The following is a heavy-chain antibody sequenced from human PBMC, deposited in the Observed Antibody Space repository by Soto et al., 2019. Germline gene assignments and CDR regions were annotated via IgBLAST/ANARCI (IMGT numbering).Heavy chain of an antibody. CDR3: SIGNYYDSSGYYSPWPSFDY. Sequence: PWWSLRLSCSASVFTCSSYAMSWVRQAPGKGLEWVSAISGSGGSTYYADSVKGRFTISRDNSKNTLYLQMNSLRAEDTAVYYCSIGNYYDSSGYYSPWPSFDYWGQGTLVTVSS. CDR1: VFTCSSYA. J-gene: IGHJ4*02. CDR2: ISGSGGST. V-gene: IGHV3-23*01. D-gene: IGHD3-22*01.